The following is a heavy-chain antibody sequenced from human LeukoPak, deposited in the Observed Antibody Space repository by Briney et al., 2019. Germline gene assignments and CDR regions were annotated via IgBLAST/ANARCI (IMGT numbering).Heavy chain of an antibody. CDR3: AKSTQLRGGIATDFDS. CDR2: ISAYNGNT. CDR1: GYTFTSYG. J-gene: IGHJ4*02. V-gene: IGHV1-18*01. D-gene: IGHD3-16*02. Sequence: ASVKVSCKASGYTFTSYGISWVRQAPGQGLEWMGWISAYNGNTNYAQKLQGRVTMTTDTSTSAAYMELRSLRSDDTAVYYCAKSTQLRGGIATDFDSWGQGTLVTVSS.